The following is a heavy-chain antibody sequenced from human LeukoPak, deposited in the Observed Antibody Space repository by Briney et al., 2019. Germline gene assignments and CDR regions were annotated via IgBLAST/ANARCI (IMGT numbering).Heavy chain of an antibody. J-gene: IGHJ4*02. D-gene: IGHD2-8*02. CDR1: GFPFSSFA. CDR2: FDGNGPNT. V-gene: IGHV3-23*01. Sequence: GGSLRLSCAASGFPFSSFAMTWVRQAPGKGLEWVSGFDGNGPNTYYADSVKGRWTISRDNSRNTLYLEMNSLRPEDTAIYYCAKPRTTGLGWAQFDYWGQGSLVTVSS. CDR3: AKPRTTGLGWAQFDY.